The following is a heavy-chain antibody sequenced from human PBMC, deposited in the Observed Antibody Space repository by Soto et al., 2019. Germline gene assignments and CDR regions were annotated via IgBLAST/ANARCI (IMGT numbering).Heavy chain of an antibody. CDR2: IYCSGST. CDR1: GGSISSYY. D-gene: IGHD3-3*01. V-gene: IGHV4-59*01. CDR3: ARGHFGVDWHPNCFDP. J-gene: IGHJ5*02. Sequence: SETLSLTCTVSGGSISSYYWSWIRQPPGKGLEWIGYIYCSGSTNYNPSLKSRVTISVDTSKNQFSLKLSSVTAADTAVYYCARGHFGVDWHPNCFDPWGQGTLVTLSS.